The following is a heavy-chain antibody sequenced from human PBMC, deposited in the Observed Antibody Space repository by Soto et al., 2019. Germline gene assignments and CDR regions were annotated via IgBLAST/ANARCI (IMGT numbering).Heavy chain of an antibody. Sequence: EVQLVESGGGLVQPGGSLRLSCAASGFTFSTYWMTWVRQPPGKGLEWVANMDQDGSERYYVDSVRGRFTVSRDNAKNSLYLQMNSLRAEDTAVYYXVCGGNFFIYWGQGTLVTVSP. J-gene: IGHJ4*02. V-gene: IGHV3-7*01. CDR1: GFTFSTYW. D-gene: IGHD3-16*01. CDR2: MDQDGSER. CDR3: VCGGNFFIY.